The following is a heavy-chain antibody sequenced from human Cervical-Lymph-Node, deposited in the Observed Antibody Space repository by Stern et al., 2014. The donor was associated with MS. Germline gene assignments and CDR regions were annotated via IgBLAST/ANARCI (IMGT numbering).Heavy chain of an antibody. Sequence: QVQLVESGGGVVQPGRSLRLSCAASGFTFSSYAMHWVRQAPGKGLEWVAVILYDGSNKYYADSVKGRFTISRDNSKNTLYLQMNSLRAEDTAVYYCARGSPGIAVAGTEIDYWGQGTLVTVSS. CDR2: ILYDGSNK. J-gene: IGHJ4*02. CDR1: GFTFSSYA. CDR3: ARGSPGIAVAGTEIDY. V-gene: IGHV3-30-3*01. D-gene: IGHD6-19*01.